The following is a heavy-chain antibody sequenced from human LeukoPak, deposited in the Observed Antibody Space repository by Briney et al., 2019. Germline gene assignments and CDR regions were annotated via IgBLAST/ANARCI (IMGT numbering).Heavy chain of an antibody. CDR2: INPNSGGT. V-gene: IGHV1-2*02. D-gene: IGHD2-15*01. CDR3: ARVRGSSGYGFSWFDP. Sequence: ASVKVSCKPSVGTFSSYAISWVRQAPGQGLERMGWINPNSGGTNYAQNFQDRVTLTRDTTIRTAYMEVSRLRSDDTTVYYCARVRGSSGYGFSWFDPWGQGTLVTVSS. J-gene: IGHJ5*02. CDR1: VGTFSSYA.